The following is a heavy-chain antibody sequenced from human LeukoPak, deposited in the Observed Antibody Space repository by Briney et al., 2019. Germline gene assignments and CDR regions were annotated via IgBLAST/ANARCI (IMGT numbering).Heavy chain of an antibody. V-gene: IGHV1-3*01. D-gene: IGHD4-17*01. CDR3: ARHQDYGDENGLDY. CDR2: INAGNGNT. CDR1: GYTFSNFA. Sequence: ASVKVSCKTSGYTFSNFAVHWVRQAPGQRLEWMGWINAGNGNTKYSQKFQGRVTITRDTSASTAYMELSSLRSEDTAVYYCARHQDYGDENGLDYWGQGTLVTVSS. J-gene: IGHJ4*02.